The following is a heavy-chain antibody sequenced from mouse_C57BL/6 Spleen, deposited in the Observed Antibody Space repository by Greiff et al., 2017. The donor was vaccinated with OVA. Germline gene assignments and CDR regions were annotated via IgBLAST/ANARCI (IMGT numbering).Heavy chain of an antibody. V-gene: IGHV6-6*01. D-gene: IGHD1-1*01. J-gene: IGHJ2*01. CDR3: TNTVVGNFDY. CDR1: GFTFSDAW. CDR2: IRNKANNHAT. Sequence: EVQVVESGGGLVQPGGSMKLSCAASGFTFSDAWMDWVRQSPEKGLEWVAEIRNKANNHATYYAESVKGRFTISRDDSKSSVYLQMNSLRAEDTGIYYCTNTVVGNFDYWGQGTTLTVSS.